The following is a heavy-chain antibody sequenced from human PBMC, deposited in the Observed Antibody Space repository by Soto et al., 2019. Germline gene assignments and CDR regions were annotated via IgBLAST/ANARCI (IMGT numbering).Heavy chain of an antibody. V-gene: IGHV4-59*01. CDR2: IYYSGST. CDR3: ARDLGDYAEPGYYYYMDV. CDR1: GGYISSYF. Sequence: QVQLQESGPGLVKPSETLSLTCSVSGGYISSYFWNWIRQPPGKGLEWIGWIYYSGSTNYNPSLKSRVTISVDTSKNQFSLRLSSVTAADTAIYYCARDLGDYAEPGYYYYMDVWRKGTTVTVSS. J-gene: IGHJ6*03. D-gene: IGHD3-16*01.